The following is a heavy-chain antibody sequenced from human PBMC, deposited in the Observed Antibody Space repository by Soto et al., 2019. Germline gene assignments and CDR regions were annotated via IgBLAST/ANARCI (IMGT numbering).Heavy chain of an antibody. V-gene: IGHV1-2*04. J-gene: IGHJ5*02. Sequence: QVQLVQSGAEVKKPGASVKVSCKASGYTFTGYYMHWVRQAPGQGLEWMGWINPNSGGTNYAQKFQGWVTMTRETSISTAYMELSRLRSDDTAVYYCARGYSSSTSRHNWFDPWGQGTLVTVSS. D-gene: IGHD6-6*01. CDR1: GYTFTGYY. CDR3: ARGYSSSTSRHNWFDP. CDR2: INPNSGGT.